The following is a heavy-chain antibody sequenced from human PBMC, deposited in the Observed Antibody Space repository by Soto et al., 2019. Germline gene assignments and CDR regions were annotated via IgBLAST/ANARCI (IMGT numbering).Heavy chain of an antibody. CDR3: STARWRRVPLDGGSPDFLDY. Sequence: EVQVVESGGGLARPGGSRRLSCASSGISVRNVWVSWVRQAPGKGLEWIAHIKRNTDGGTTTHAAPVRGRFSISRDESKNTGFPQMDRLKIDYEDVYYCSTARWRRVPLDGGSPDFLDYWGQGIPVTVS. J-gene: IGHJ4*02. D-gene: IGHD1-1*01. CDR1: GISVRNVW. CDR2: IKRNTDGGTT. V-gene: IGHV3-15*01.